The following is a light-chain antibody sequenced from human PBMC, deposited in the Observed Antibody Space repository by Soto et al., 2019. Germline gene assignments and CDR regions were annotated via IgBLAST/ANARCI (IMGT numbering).Light chain of an antibody. Sequence: EIVLTQSPATLSLSPGERATLSCWASQSLSSSLDWYQQKPGQPPRLLVYDVSNRATGIPARFSGSGSGTDFTLTISSLEPEDFAVYYCQKRSNWPRTFGQGTKVEIK. CDR1: QSLSSS. CDR3: QKRSNWPRT. J-gene: IGKJ1*01. CDR2: DVS. V-gene: IGKV3-11*01.